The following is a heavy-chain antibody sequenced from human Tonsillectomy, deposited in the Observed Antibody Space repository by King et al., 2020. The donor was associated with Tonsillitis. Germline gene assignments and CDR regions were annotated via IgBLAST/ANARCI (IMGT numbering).Heavy chain of an antibody. D-gene: IGHD6-19*01. CDR2: TWYDGSNK. J-gene: IGHJ4*02. V-gene: IGHV3-33*08. CDR1: GFSFSSYG. CDR3: ARDQGAGLDY. Sequence: QLVQSGGGVVQPGGSLRLSCAASGFSFSSYGIHWVRQAPGKGLEWVAVTWYDGSNKYYADSVKGRFTSSRDNSKNTSYLQMNSLRAEDTAMYYCARDQGAGLDYWGQGTLVTVSS.